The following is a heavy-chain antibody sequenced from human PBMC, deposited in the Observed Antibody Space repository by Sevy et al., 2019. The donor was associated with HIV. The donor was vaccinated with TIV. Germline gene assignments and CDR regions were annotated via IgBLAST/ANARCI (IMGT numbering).Heavy chain of an antibody. V-gene: IGHV3-30*03. D-gene: IGHD3-9*01. J-gene: IGHJ6*02. CDR3: ARDFTGFYGMDV. Sequence: GGSLRLSCAASGFTFNTYGMHWVRQAPGRGLEWVAVISYSGVSQFYTDSVKGRFTISRDNSRSTQYLQMNSLRVEDTAVYYCARDFTGFYGMDVWGQGTTVTDSS. CDR1: GFTFNTYG. CDR2: ISYSGVSQ.